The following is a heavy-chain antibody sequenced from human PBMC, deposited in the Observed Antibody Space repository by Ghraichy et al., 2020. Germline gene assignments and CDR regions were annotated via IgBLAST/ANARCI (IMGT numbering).Heavy chain of an antibody. CDR3: ARRGSWSLYYFDY. V-gene: IGHV4-39*01. Sequence: SETLSPTCTVSGGSMSSGRLSWGWVRQSPGRGLEWIGNMFYNGKTYCNPSLKSRVTISGDLSQNQFSLNLTSVTAADTAVYYCARRGSWSLYYFDYWGQGVLVTVSS. CDR2: MFYNGKT. J-gene: IGHJ4*02. CDR1: GGSMSSGRLS. D-gene: IGHD6-13*01.